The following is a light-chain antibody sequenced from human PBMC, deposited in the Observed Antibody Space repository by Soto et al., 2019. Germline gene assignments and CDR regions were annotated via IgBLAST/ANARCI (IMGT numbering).Light chain of an antibody. CDR1: QIINTW. CDR3: QKYETYSGT. J-gene: IGKJ3*01. CDR2: RAS. V-gene: IGKV1-5*03. Sequence: DIQMTQSPSSLSASVGDRVTITCRASQIINTWLAWYQQKPGKAPKLLIYRASNLVNGVPSRFRGSASGTEFTLTISCLQPDDFSIYYCQKYETYSGTFGPGAKVDL.